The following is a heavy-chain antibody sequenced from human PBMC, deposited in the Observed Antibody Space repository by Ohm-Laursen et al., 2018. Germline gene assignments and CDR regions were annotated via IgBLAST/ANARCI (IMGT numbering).Heavy chain of an antibody. CDR2: IYYSGST. CDR3: ARGLWWFDP. V-gene: IGHV4-39*01. Sequence: SETLSLTCAVSGGSISSSSYYWGWIRQPPGKGLEWIGSIYYSGSTYYNPSLKSRVTISVDTPKNQFSLKLSSVTAADTALYYCARGLWWFDPWGQGTLVTVSS. CDR1: GGSISSSSYY. J-gene: IGHJ5*02.